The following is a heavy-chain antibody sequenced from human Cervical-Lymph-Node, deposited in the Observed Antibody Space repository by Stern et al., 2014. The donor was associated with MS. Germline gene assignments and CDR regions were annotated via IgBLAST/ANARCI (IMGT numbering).Heavy chain of an antibody. CDR2: VIPTCTTP. Sequence: VQLVESGAEVTKPGSSVKVSCKVSGGTFSSYAVSWVRQAPGHGLEWMGGVIPTCTTPNYAQNFQGRVTVTADESTSTVYMELSNLTSEDTAMYYCARETRSGYNFDYWGQGALVTVSS. CDR3: ARETRSGYNFDY. CDR1: GGTFSSYA. D-gene: IGHD5-24*01. V-gene: IGHV1-69*01. J-gene: IGHJ4*02.